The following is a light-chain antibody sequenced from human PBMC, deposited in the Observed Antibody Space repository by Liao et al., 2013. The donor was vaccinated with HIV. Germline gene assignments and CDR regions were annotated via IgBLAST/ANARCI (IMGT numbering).Light chain of an antibody. V-gene: IGLV3-21*04. CDR1: NIGSKS. CDR2: YNS. CDR3: QVWDTNGHRV. J-gene: IGLJ3*02. Sequence: SYVLTQPPSVSVAPGKTARLTCGGNNIGSKSVHWYQQKPGQAPVLVIYYNSDRSSGIPERFSGSNSGNTATLIISRVEAGDEGDYYCQVWDTNGHRVFGGGTKLTVL.